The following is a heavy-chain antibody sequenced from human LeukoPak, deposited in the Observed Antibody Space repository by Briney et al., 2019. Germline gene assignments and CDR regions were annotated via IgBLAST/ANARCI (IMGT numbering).Heavy chain of an antibody. J-gene: IGHJ4*02. CDR3: AKGYYDSSVYYNFYY. D-gene: IGHD3-22*01. Sequence: GGSLRLSCAASGFTFSSYAMSWVRQAPGRGLEWVSAISGSGGSTYYADSVKGRFTISRDNSKNTLYLQMNSLRGEDTAVYYCAKGYYDSSVYYNFYYWGQGTLVTVSS. CDR2: ISGSGGST. CDR1: GFTFSSYA. V-gene: IGHV3-23*01.